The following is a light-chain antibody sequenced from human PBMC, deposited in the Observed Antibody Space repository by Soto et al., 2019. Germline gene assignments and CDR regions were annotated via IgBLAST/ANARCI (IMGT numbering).Light chain of an antibody. CDR1: SGSIANNY. J-gene: IGLJ3*02. V-gene: IGLV6-57*02. Sequence: NFMLTQPHSVSESPGKTVTISCSVSSGSIANNYVQWYQQRPGSAPTTVISEDNKRPSGVPDRFSGSVDRSSSSASLTISGLKTGDEADYYCQSYDISNQVFGGGTQLTVL. CDR3: QSYDISNQV. CDR2: EDN.